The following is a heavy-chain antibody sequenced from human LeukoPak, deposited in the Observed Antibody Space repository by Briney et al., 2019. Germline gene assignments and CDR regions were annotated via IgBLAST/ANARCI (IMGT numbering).Heavy chain of an antibody. D-gene: IGHD2-15*01. Sequence: GGSLRLSCAASGFTFSSYAMHWVRQAPGKGLEWVAVISYDGSNKYCADSVKGRFTISRDNSKNTLYLQMKSLRAEDTAVYYCAKDWYPAATKDWGQGTLVTVSS. CDR1: GFTFSSYA. CDR2: ISYDGSNK. J-gene: IGHJ4*02. CDR3: AKDWYPAATKD. V-gene: IGHV3-30-3*01.